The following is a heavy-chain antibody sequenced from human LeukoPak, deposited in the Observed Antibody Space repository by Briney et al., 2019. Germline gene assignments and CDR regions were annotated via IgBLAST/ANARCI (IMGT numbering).Heavy chain of an antibody. CDR2: ISGSGGST. CDR1: GFTVSSNY. V-gene: IGHV3-23*01. Sequence: GGSLRLSCAASGFTVSSNYMSWVRQAPGKGLEWVSAISGSGGSTYYADSVKGRFTISRDNSKNTLYLLMNSLRAEDTAVYYCAKRDYSNYDLDYWGQGTLVTVSS. CDR3: AKRDYSNYDLDY. J-gene: IGHJ4*02. D-gene: IGHD4-11*01.